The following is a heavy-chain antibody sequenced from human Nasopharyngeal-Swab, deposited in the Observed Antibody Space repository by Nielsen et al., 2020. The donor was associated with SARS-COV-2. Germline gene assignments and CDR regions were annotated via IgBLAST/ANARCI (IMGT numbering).Heavy chain of an antibody. CDR3: ARPQCRGGGDCLYYFDY. D-gene: IGHD2-21*02. V-gene: IGHV3-11*01. J-gene: IGHJ4*02. CDR2: ISSSGITI. CDR1: GFTFSDYY. Sequence: GESLKISCAASGFTFSDYYMSWIRQAPGKGLEWVSYISSSGITIYYADSVKGRFTISRDNAKNSLYLQMNSLRAEDTAVYYCARPQCRGGGDCLYYFDYWGQGTLVTVSS.